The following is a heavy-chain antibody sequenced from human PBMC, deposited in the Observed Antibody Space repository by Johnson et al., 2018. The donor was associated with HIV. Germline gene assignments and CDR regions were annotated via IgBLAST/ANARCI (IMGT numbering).Heavy chain of an antibody. Sequence: QVQLVESGGGVVQPGRSLRLSCAASGFTFNSYAMHWVRQAPGKGLEWVAIISYDGSNRYYADSVKGRFTISRDNSKNTLYLQMNSLRAEDTAVYYCANILSSLEWFPDDAFDIWGQGTMVTVSS. CDR2: ISYDGSNR. V-gene: IGHV3-30-3*01. J-gene: IGHJ3*02. CDR1: GFTFNSYA. D-gene: IGHD3-3*01. CDR3: ANILSSLEWFPDDAFDI.